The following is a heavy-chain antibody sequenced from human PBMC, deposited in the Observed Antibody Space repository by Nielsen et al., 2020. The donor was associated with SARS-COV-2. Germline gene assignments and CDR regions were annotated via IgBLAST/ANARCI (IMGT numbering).Heavy chain of an antibody. CDR1: GGSISSGDYY. D-gene: IGHD6-19*01. Sequence: LRLSCTVSGGSISSGDYYWSWFRQPPGKGLEWIGYIYYSGSTYYNPSLKSRVTISVDTSKNQFSLKLSSVTAADTAVYYCARDRYSSGYYYYYGMDVWGQGTTVTVSS. CDR3: ARDRYSSGYYYYYGMDV. CDR2: IYYSGST. J-gene: IGHJ6*02. V-gene: IGHV4-30-4*01.